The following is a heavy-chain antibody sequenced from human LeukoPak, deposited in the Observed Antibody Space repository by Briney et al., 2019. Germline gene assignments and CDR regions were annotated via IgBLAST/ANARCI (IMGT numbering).Heavy chain of an antibody. V-gene: IGHV1-24*01. J-gene: IGHJ4*02. CDR1: GYTLTELS. CDR2: FDPEDGET. Sequence: ASVKVSCKVPGYTLTELSMHWVRQAPGKGLEWMGGFDPEDGETIYAQKFQGRVTMTEDTSTDTAYMELSSLRSEDTAVYYCARGSRDDYGDYLHYFDYWGQGTLVTVSS. D-gene: IGHD4-17*01. CDR3: ARGSRDDYGDYLHYFDY.